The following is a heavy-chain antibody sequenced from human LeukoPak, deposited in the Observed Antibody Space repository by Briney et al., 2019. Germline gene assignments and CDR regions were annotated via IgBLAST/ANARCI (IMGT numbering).Heavy chain of an antibody. J-gene: IGHJ5*02. CDR1: GFTFSSYA. CDR2: IRYDGSNK. V-gene: IGHV3-30*02. CDR3: AKDHPDWFDP. Sequence: GGSLRLSCAASGFTFSSYAMSWVRQAPGKGLEWVAFIRYDGSNKYYADSVKGRFTISRDNSKNTLYLQMNSLRAEDTAVYYCAKDHPDWFDPWGQGTLVTVSS.